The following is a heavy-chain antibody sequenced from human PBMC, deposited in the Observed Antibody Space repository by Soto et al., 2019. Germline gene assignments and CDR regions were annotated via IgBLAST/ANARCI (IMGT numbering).Heavy chain of an antibody. CDR3: ARDRAGVGATFDY. CDR2: ISYDGSNK. J-gene: IGHJ4*02. CDR1: GFTFSSYA. V-gene: IGHV3-30-3*01. D-gene: IGHD1-26*01. Sequence: GASLRLSXAASGFTFSSYAMSWVRQAPGKGLEWVAVISYDGSNKYYADSVKGRFTISRDNSKNTLYLQMNSLRAEDTAVYYCARDRAGVGATFDYWGQGTLVTVSS.